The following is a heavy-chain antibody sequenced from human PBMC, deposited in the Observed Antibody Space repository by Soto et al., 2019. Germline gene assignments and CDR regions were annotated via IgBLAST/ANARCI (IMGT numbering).Heavy chain of an antibody. CDR1: GYTFTSYG. V-gene: IGHV1-18*01. CDR2: ISAYNGNT. Sequence: ASVKFSCKASGYTFTSYGISWVRQAPGQVLECMVWISAYNGNTNYXXKLQGRVXXTADTSTSTAXMELRXLRSDDTAVXYCALLYYDILTGYSPDWRQGTLVTVAS. CDR3: ALLYYDILTGYSPD. J-gene: IGHJ4*02. D-gene: IGHD3-9*01.